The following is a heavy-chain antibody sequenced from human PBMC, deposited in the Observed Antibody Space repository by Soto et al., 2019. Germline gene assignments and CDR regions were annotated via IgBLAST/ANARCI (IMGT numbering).Heavy chain of an antibody. D-gene: IGHD2-21*01. Sequence: EVQLVESGGGLVQPGGSLRLSCAASGFPVSSKYMSWVRQAPGKGLEWVSVIYSGGTTYYADSVKGRYTISRDNSKNTLYLQMNSLRAEDTAMYYCASPGVVISDYYFDHWGQGTLVTVSS. CDR1: GFPVSSKY. J-gene: IGHJ4*02. V-gene: IGHV3-66*01. CDR3: ASPGVVISDYYFDH. CDR2: IYSGGTT.